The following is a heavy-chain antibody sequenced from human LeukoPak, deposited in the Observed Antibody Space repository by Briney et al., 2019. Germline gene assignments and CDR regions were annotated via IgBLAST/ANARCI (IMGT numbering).Heavy chain of an antibody. CDR2: INPNSGAT. CDR3: ARGEDGYNFDY. J-gene: IGHJ4*02. V-gene: IGHV1-2*02. Sequence: GASVKVSCKASGYTFTGYYMHWVRQAPGHGLEWMGWINPNSGATNYAQKFQGRVTMTRDTFISTAYMELSRLRSDDTAVYYCARGEDGYNFDYWGQGTLVTVSS. D-gene: IGHD5-24*01. CDR1: GYTFTGYY.